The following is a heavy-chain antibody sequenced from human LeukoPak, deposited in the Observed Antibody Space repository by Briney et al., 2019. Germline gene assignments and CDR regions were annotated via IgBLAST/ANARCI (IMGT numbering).Heavy chain of an antibody. J-gene: IGHJ4*02. CDR1: GFTFSSYW. Sequence: PGGSLRLSCAASGFTFSSYWMSWVRQAPGKGLEWVANIKQDGSEKYYVDSVKGRFTISRGNAKNSLYLQMNSLRAEDTAVYYCARSMRGGSQKFDYWGQGTLVTVSS. CDR2: IKQDGSEK. CDR3: ARSMRGGSQKFDY. D-gene: IGHD2/OR15-2a*01. V-gene: IGHV3-7*01.